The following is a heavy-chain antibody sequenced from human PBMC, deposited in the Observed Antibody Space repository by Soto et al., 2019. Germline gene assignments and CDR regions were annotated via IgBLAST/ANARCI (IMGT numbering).Heavy chain of an antibody. D-gene: IGHD2-15*01. V-gene: IGHV3-21*01. CDR3: ARADTSWWHGWFDP. J-gene: IGHJ5*02. CDR2: ISSSSSYI. CDR1: GFTFSSYS. Sequence: EVQLVESGGGLVKPGGSLRLSCAASGFTFSSYSMNWVRQAPGKGLEWVSSISSSSSYIYYADSVKGRFTISRDNAKNSLYLQMNSLRAEDTAVYYCARADTSWWHGWFDPWGQGTLVTVSS.